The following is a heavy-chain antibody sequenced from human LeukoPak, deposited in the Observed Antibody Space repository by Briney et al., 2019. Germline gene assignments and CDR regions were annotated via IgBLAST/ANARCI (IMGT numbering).Heavy chain of an antibody. CDR3: ARIKEGELDY. D-gene: IGHD1-26*01. V-gene: IGHV3-7*01. Sequence: GGSLRLSCGASGFIFSSYWMSWVRQAPGKGLEWVANINQDGSEKYYVDSAKGRFTISRDKGKNSLYLQMNSLRAEDTAVYYCARIKEGELDYWGQGTLVTVSS. J-gene: IGHJ4*02. CDR2: INQDGSEK. CDR1: GFIFSSYW.